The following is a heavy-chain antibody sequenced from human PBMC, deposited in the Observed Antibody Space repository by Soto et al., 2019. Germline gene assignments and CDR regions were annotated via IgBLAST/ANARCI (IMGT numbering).Heavy chain of an antibody. CDR2: IYYSGST. J-gene: IGHJ4*02. Sequence: SETLSLTCTVSGGSISSGDYYWSWIRQPPGKGLEWIGYIYYSGSTYYNPSLKSRVTISVDTSKNQFSMKLSSVTAADTAVYYCAREEYSYGFDYWGQGTLVTVSS. V-gene: IGHV4-30-4*01. D-gene: IGHD5-18*01. CDR1: GGSISSGDYY. CDR3: AREEYSYGFDY.